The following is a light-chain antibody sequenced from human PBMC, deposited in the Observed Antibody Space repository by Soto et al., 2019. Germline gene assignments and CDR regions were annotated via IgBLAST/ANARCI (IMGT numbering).Light chain of an antibody. J-gene: IGKJ1*01. CDR2: DAS. Sequence: DIQVTQSPSTLSASVGDRITITCRASQSISSWLAWYQQKPGKSPKLLIYDASILQSGVPSRFSGSGSGTEFTLPISSLQPDECATYYCQQYDSYSSWPFGQGTKVEIK. CDR3: QQYDSYSSWP. CDR1: QSISSW. V-gene: IGKV1-5*01.